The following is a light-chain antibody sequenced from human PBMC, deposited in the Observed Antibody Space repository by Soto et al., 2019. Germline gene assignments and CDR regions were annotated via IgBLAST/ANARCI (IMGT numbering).Light chain of an antibody. V-gene: IGKV3-15*01. CDR2: GAS. Sequence: EIVMTQSPATLSVSPGERATLSCRASQSVSSNLARYQQKPGQAPRLLIYGASTRATGIPSRFSGSGSGTEFTLTLSSLQSEDFAVYYCQQYNNWPPITFGQGTKVDIK. J-gene: IGKJ2*01. CDR3: QQYNNWPPIT. CDR1: QSVSSN.